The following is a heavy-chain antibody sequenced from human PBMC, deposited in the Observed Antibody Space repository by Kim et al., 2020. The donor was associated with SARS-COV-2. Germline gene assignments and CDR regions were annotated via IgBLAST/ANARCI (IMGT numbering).Heavy chain of an antibody. J-gene: IGHJ4*02. D-gene: IGHD3-22*01. V-gene: IGHV3-23*01. Sequence: KGRFTISRDNSKDKQYLQMNSLKAEDTAVYYCAMAAQKYYYDSSGFFDYWGQGTLVTVSS. CDR3: AMAAQKYYYDSSGFFDY.